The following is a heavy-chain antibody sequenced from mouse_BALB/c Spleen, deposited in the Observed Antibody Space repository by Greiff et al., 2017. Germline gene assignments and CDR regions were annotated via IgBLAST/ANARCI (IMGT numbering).Heavy chain of an antibody. CDR1: GFNIKDTY. D-gene: IGHD3-1*01. V-gene: IGHV14-3*02. CDR2: IDPANGNT. Sequence: EVQLQESGAELVKPGASVKLSCTASGFNIKDTYMHWVKQRPEQGLEWIGRIDPANGNTKYDPKFQGKATITADTSSNTAYLQLSSLTSEDTAVYYCEGRELGLNYAMDYWGQGTSVTVSS. CDR3: EGRELGLNYAMDY. J-gene: IGHJ4*01.